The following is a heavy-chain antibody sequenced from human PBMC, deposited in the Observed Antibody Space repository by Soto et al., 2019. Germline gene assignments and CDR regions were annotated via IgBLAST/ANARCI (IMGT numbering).Heavy chain of an antibody. V-gene: IGHV4-59*01. Sequence: SETLSLTCTVSGGSISSYYWSWIRQPPGKGLEWIGYIYYSGSTNYNPSLKSRVTISVDTSKNQFSLKLSSVTTADTAVYYCARDASITNLGYCSGGSCYGAFDIWGQGTMVTVSS. D-gene: IGHD2-15*01. J-gene: IGHJ3*02. CDR1: GGSISSYY. CDR2: IYYSGST. CDR3: ARDASITNLGYCSGGSCYGAFDI.